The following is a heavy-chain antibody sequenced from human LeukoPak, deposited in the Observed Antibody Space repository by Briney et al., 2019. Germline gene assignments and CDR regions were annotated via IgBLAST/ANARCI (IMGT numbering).Heavy chain of an antibody. CDR2: INEDGSQK. CDR3: ARGLATPAAY. Sequence: GGSLRLSCVDFGFTFNKYWMSWVRQAPGKGLEWLVNINEDGSQKYYVDSVKGRFTISRDNAKNSVYLQMNRMRGEDTAIYYCARGLATPAAYWGQGTLVTVSS. CDR1: GFTFNKYW. V-gene: IGHV3-7*01. J-gene: IGHJ4*02. D-gene: IGHD2-2*01.